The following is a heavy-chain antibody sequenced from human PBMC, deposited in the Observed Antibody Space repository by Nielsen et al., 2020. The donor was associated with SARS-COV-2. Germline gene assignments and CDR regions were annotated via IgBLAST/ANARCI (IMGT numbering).Heavy chain of an antibody. D-gene: IGHD2-8*01. J-gene: IGHJ6*02. Sequence: SETLSLTCTASGGSISSSNWWSWIRQPPGKGLEWIGEINHSGSTNYNPSLKSRVTISVDTSKNQFSLKLSSVTAADTAVYYCARSRARYCTNGVCYKSYYYYGMDVWGQGTTVTVSS. V-gene: IGHV4-4*02. CDR3: ARSRARYCTNGVCYKSYYYYGMDV. CDR2: INHSGST. CDR1: GGSISSSNW.